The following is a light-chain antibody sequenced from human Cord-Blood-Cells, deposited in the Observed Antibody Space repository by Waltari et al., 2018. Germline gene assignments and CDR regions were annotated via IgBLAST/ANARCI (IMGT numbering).Light chain of an antibody. CDR2: GAS. V-gene: IGKV3-20*01. CDR3: QQYGSSPT. CDR1: QSVSSSY. J-gene: IGKJ3*01. Sequence: IVLTQSPGTLSLSPGERATLSCRASQSVSSSYLAWYQQKPGQAPRLLIYGASSSATGIPDRFSGSGSGTDFTLTISRLEPEDFAAYYCQQYGSSPTFGPGTKVDIK.